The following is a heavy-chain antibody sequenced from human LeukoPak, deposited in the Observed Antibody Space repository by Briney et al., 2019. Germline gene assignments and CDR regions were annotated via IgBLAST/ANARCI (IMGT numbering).Heavy chain of an antibody. D-gene: IGHD4-17*01. Sequence: GGSLRLSCAASGFTVSSNYMSWVRQGPGKGLECVSVISNDGDTYYADSVKGRFTISRDNAKNSLYLQMNSLRAEDTAVYYCARDRMGDYGSDYWGQGTLVTVSS. CDR1: GFTVSSNY. CDR2: ISNDGDT. J-gene: IGHJ4*02. V-gene: IGHV3-66*01. CDR3: ARDRMGDYGSDY.